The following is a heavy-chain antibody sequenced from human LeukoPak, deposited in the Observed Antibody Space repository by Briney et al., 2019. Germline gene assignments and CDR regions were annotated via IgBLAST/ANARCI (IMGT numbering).Heavy chain of an antibody. V-gene: IGHV3-48*03. CDR2: ISSGSTI. CDR3: ARESIAVAGAPFDY. J-gene: IGHJ4*02. CDR1: GFTFSSYA. D-gene: IGHD6-19*01. Sequence: AGGSLRLSCAASGFTFSSYAMSWVRQAPGKGLEWVSYISSGSTIYDADSVKGRFTISRDNAKNSLYLQMNSLRAEDTAVYYCARESIAVAGAPFDYWGQGTLVTVSS.